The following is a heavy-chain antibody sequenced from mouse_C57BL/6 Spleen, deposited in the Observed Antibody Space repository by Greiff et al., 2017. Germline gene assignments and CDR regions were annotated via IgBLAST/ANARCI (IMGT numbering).Heavy chain of an antibody. J-gene: IGHJ4*01. CDR3: ARWDSYYSMDD. Sequence: EVQLQQSGPELVTPGASVKISCKASGYTFTDSCMNWVKQRHGKSLEWIGGINPNNGGTNYNPKFKGKATLTVDKSSSTAYMERRSLTSEDSAVYYGARWDSYYSMDDWGQGTTVTVSS. D-gene: IGHD4-1*01. V-gene: IGHV1-26*01. CDR2: INPNNGGT. CDR1: GYTFTDSC.